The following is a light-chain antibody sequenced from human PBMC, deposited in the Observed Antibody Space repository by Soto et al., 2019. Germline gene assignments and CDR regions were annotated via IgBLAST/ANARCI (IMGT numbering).Light chain of an antibody. CDR1: QSVSSSY. Sequence: EIVLTQSPGTLSLSPGEGATLSCRASQSVSSSYLAWYQQQPGQPPMLLIYGASSRATGIPDSCSGSGAATDFTTTISRLEHEDFAVYYYQQYGSSPFTFGPGTKVDIK. V-gene: IGKV3-20*01. J-gene: IGKJ3*01. CDR3: QQYGSSPFT. CDR2: GAS.